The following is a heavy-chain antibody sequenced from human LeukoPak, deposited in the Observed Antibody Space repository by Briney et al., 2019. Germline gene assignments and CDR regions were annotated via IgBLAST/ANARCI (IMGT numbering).Heavy chain of an antibody. V-gene: IGHV4-59*12. CDR2: IYHSGST. D-gene: IGHD3-22*01. CDR3: ATARYYYDSSGYYKY. J-gene: IGHJ4*02. Sequence: PSETLSLTCTVSGGSISSYYWSWIRQPPGKGLEWIGYIYHSGSTYYNPSLKSRVTISVDRSKKKFSLKLSSVTAADTAVYYCATARYYYDSSGYYKYWGQGTLVTVSS. CDR1: GGSISSYY.